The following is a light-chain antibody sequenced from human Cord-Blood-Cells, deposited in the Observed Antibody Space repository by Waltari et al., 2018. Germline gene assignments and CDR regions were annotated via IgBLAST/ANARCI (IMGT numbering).Light chain of an antibody. CDR2: LGS. V-gene: IGKV2-28*01. J-gene: IGKJ1*01. CDR3: MQALQTPAT. Sequence: DIVMTQSPLSLPVTPGEPASIPCRSSQSLLHSNGYNYLDWYLQKPGQSPQLLIYLGSNRASGVPDMFSGSGSGTYLTLTISRVEADDVGVDYCMQALQTPATFGQGTKVEIK. CDR1: QSLLHSNGYNY.